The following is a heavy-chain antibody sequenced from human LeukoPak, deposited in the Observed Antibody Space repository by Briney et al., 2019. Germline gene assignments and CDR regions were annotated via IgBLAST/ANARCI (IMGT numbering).Heavy chain of an antibody. J-gene: IGHJ4*02. V-gene: IGHV4-59*08. Sequence: SETLSLTCTVSGGSISSYHWSWIRQPPGKGLEWIGYIYYSGSTNYNPSLKSRVTISIDTSKNQFSLKLSSVTAADMAVYYCARHGAVEGGNFDSWGQGTLVTVSS. CDR1: GGSISSYH. CDR2: IYYSGST. CDR3: ARHGAVEGGNFDS. D-gene: IGHD1-26*01.